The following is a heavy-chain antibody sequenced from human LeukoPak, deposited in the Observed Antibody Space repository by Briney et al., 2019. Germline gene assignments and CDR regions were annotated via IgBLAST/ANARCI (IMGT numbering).Heavy chain of an antibody. Sequence: GGSLRLSCAASGFTVSSNYMSWVRQAPGKGLEWVSVIYSGGSTYYADSVKGRFTISRDNSKNTLYLQMNSLRAEDTAVYYCASYGSGSYVGDYWGQGTLVTVSS. CDR3: ASYGSGSYVGDY. D-gene: IGHD3-10*01. V-gene: IGHV3-53*01. CDR1: GFTVSSNY. CDR2: IYSGGST. J-gene: IGHJ4*02.